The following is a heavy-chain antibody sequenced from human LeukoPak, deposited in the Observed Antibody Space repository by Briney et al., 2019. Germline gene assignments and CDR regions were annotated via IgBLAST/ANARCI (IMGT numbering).Heavy chain of an antibody. CDR3: ARDYCGGDCYSFDY. CDR1: GFTFSSYG. D-gene: IGHD2-21*02. J-gene: IGHJ4*02. V-gene: IGHV3-33*01. CDR2: IWYDGSNK. Sequence: GGSLRLSCAASGFTFSSYGMHWVRQAPGKGLEWVAVIWYDGSNKYYADSVKGRFTISGDNSKNTLYLQMNSLRAEDTAVYYCARDYCGGDCYSFDYWGQGTLVTVSS.